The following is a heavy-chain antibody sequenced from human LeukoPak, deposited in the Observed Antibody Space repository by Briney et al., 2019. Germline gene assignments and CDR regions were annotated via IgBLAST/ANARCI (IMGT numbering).Heavy chain of an antibody. V-gene: IGHV1-2*02. CDR3: ARAILRYSSGWYPGY. CDR2: INPNSGGT. J-gene: IGHJ4*02. D-gene: IGHD6-19*01. Sequence: ASVKVSCKVSGYTLTELSMHWVRQAPGQGLEWMGWINPNSGGTNYAQKFQGRVTMTRDTSTAYMELSRLRSDDTAVYYCARAILRYSSGWYPGYWGQGTLVTVSS. CDR1: GYTLTELS.